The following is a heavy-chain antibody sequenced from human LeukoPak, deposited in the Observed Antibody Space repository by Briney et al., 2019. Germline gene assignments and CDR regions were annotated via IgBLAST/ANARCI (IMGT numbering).Heavy chain of an antibody. Sequence: GGSLRLSCAASGFTFSSYAMSWVRQAPGKGLEWVSAISGSGGSTYYADSVKGRFTISRVNSKNTLYLQMNSLRAEDTAVYYCSQAPGYYYYDSSGLLGYFQHWGQGTLVTVSS. V-gene: IGHV3-23*01. D-gene: IGHD3-22*01. J-gene: IGHJ1*01. CDR1: GFTFSSYA. CDR2: ISGSGGST. CDR3: SQAPGYYYYDSSGLLGYFQH.